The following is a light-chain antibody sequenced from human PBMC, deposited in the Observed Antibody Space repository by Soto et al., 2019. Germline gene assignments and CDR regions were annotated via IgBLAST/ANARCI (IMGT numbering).Light chain of an antibody. CDR2: DAS. Sequence: DIQMTQSPSSLSASVGDRVTITCQASQDIRNSLTWYQQKPGKAPKLLIYDASNLKTGVPSRFSGSGSGTDFTITISSLQPEDVATYYCHQYESLPLTFGGGTKVDIK. CDR1: QDIRNS. J-gene: IGKJ4*01. V-gene: IGKV1-33*01. CDR3: HQYESLPLT.